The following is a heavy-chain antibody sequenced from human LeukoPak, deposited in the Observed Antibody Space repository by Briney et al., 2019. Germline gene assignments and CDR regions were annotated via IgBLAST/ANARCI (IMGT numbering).Heavy chain of an antibody. CDR1: GYTFTGYY. CDR3: ARDPGSGYYYDY. D-gene: IGHD3-22*01. V-gene: IGHV1-2*06. J-gene: IGHJ4*02. CDR2: SNSNSGGT. Sequence: ASVKVSCKASGYTFTGYYMHWVRQAPGQGLEWMGRSNSNSGGTNYAQKFQGRVTMTRDTSISTAYMELSRLRSDDTAVYYCARDPGSGYYYDYWGQGTLVTVSS.